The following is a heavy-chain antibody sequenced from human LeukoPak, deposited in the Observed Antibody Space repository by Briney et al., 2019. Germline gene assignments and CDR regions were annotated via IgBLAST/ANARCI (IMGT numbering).Heavy chain of an antibody. CDR1: GFTFSNYG. V-gene: IGHV3-30*18. D-gene: IGHD6-19*01. Sequence: GGSLRLSCVASGFTFSNYGMHWVRQAPGKGLEWVAVISYDETNKYYTESVKGRFTISRDQSKNTLYLQMNSLRVEDTAVYYCTQDVSNGYRSVNFDYWGQGVLVTVSS. CDR2: ISYDETNK. CDR3: TQDVSNGYRSVNFDY. J-gene: IGHJ4*02.